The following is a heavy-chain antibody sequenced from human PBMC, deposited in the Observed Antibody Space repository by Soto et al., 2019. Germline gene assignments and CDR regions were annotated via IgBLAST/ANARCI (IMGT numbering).Heavy chain of an antibody. CDR3: ARDRELPTRGGEYFDY. Sequence: QVQLQESGPGLVKPSQTLSLTCTVSGGSISSGGYYWSWIRQHPGKGLEWIGYIYYSGSTYYNPSLKSRVTISVDTSKNQFSLKLSSVTAADTAVYYCARDRELPTRGGEYFDYWGQGTLVTVSS. CDR1: GGSISSGGYY. D-gene: IGHD1-26*01. J-gene: IGHJ4*02. V-gene: IGHV4-31*03. CDR2: IYYSGST.